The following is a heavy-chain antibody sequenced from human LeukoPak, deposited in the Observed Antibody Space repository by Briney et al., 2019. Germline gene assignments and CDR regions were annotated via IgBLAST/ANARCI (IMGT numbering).Heavy chain of an antibody. CDR2: ISSNGGST. CDR1: GFTFSSYE. V-gene: IGHV3-64*01. D-gene: IGHD3-22*01. CDR3: ARGGFVVITSLVDY. J-gene: IGHJ4*02. Sequence: GGSLRLSCAASGFTFSSYEMNWVRRAPGKGLEYVSAISSNGGSTYYANSVKGRFTISRDNSKNTLYLQMGSLRAEDMAVYYCARGGFVVITSLVDYWGQGTLVTVSS.